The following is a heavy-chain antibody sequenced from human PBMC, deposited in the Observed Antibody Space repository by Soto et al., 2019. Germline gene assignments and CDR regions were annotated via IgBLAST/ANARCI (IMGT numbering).Heavy chain of an antibody. CDR1: GFTFSDSY. Sequence: KAGGSLRLSCAASGFTFSDSYMSWIRQAPGKGLEWISYITFSGNTVYYADSLKGRFTISRGNAKNSLYLQMNRLRAEDTAVYYCARVSWREKYGMDVWGQGTTVTVSS. J-gene: IGHJ6*02. CDR2: ITFSGNTV. V-gene: IGHV3-11*01. CDR3: ARVSWREKYGMDV.